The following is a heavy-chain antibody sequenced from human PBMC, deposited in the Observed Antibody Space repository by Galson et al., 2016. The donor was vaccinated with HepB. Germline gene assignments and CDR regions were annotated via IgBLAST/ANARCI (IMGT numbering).Heavy chain of an antibody. CDR3: ARRPVSGAAGYYHGMDV. J-gene: IGHJ6*02. CDR1: GFTFSSFA. Sequence: SLRLSCAASGFTFSSFAMTWVRQAPGKGLEWVSSLRGSADKSFYADSLKGRFTISRDNFNNTVFLQMTSLRAEDTAVYYCARRPVSGAAGYYHGMDVWGQGTTVIVSS. CDR2: LRGSADKS. V-gene: IGHV3-23*01. D-gene: IGHD6-25*01.